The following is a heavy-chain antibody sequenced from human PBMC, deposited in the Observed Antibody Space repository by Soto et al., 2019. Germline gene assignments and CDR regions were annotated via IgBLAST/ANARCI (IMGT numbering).Heavy chain of an antibody. CDR2: LTPSTGNT. V-gene: IGHV1-8*01. Sequence: QVQLVQSGTEVKKPGASVKVSCKPSGYTFINYDINWVRQATGQGPEWMGFLTPSTGNTGYARRFQGRLTLTSDTSTGTGYMELRGLTSADTAVYYCVALARWGQGSLVAVSS. CDR3: VALAR. J-gene: IGHJ4*02. CDR1: GYTFINYD. D-gene: IGHD6-6*01.